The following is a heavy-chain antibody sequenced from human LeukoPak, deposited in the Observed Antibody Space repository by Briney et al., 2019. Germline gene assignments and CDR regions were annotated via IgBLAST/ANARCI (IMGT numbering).Heavy chain of an antibody. V-gene: IGHV1-18*01. D-gene: IGHD5-18*01. J-gene: IGHJ4*02. CDR3: ARDFTANFEY. CDR2: ISAYNGNT. Sequence: ASVKVSCKASGYTFTSYGISWVRQAPGQGLEWMGWISAYNGNTNYAQKRQGRVTMTTDTSTSTAYMELRSLRAEDTAVYYCARDFTANFEYWGQGTLVTVSS. CDR1: GYTFTSYG.